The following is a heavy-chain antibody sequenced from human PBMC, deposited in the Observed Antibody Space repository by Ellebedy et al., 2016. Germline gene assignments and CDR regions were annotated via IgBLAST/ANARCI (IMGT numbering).Heavy chain of an antibody. D-gene: IGHD2-21*02. CDR3: AREPYCGGDCYSQHFQD. V-gene: IGHV3-48*01. Sequence: GGSLRLXXAVSGFTFSTSSMNWVRQAPGKGLVWVSYISSSSGTIFYADSVKGRFTISRDNAKNSLYLQMNNLRAEDTAVYHCAREPYCGGDCYSQHFQDWGQGTLVTVSS. J-gene: IGHJ1*01. CDR2: ISSSSGTI. CDR1: GFTFSTSS.